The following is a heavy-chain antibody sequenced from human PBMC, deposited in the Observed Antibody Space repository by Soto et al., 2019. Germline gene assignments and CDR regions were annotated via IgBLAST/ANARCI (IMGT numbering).Heavy chain of an antibody. CDR2: INAGNGNT. V-gene: IGHV1-3*01. CDR1: GYTFTSYA. CDR3: AAGDEQWLVRFDY. Sequence: ASVKVSCKASGYTFTSYAMHWVRQAPGQRLEWMGWINAGNGNTKYSQKFQGRVTITRDTSASTAYMELSSLRSEDTVVYYCAAGDEQWLVRFDYWGQGTLVTVSS. J-gene: IGHJ4*02. D-gene: IGHD6-19*01.